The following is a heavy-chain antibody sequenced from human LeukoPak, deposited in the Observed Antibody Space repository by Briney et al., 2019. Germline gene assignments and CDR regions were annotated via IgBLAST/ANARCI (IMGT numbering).Heavy chain of an antibody. CDR1: GFTFSSYG. V-gene: IGHV3-30*03. CDR2: ISYDGGNK. CDR3: AREGYHLVSSLDY. D-gene: IGHD2-8*01. J-gene: IGHJ4*02. Sequence: PGGSLRLSCAVSGFTFSSYGMHWVRQAPGKGLEWVAVISYDGGNKYYADSVKGRFTISRDNSKNTLYLQMNSLRAEDTAVYYCAREGYHLVSSLDYWGQGTLVTVSS.